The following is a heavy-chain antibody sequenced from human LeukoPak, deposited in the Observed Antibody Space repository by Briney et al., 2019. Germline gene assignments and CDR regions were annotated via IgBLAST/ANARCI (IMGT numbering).Heavy chain of an antibody. CDR3: ARQGCSSTSCYTRENWFDP. V-gene: IGHV5-51*01. D-gene: IGHD2-2*02. CDR1: GYRFTSYW. J-gene: IGHJ5*02. Sequence: GGAPEISLQGSGYRFTSYWNDWGRQMPGKGLEGMGIIEPGDSDTSYSPSVQGQVTISADKSISTAYLQWSSLKASDTAMYYCARQGCSSTSCYTRENWFDPWGQGTLVTVSS. CDR2: IEPGDSDT.